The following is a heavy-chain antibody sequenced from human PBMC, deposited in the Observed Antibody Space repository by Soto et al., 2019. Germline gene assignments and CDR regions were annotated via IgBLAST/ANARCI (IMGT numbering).Heavy chain of an antibody. CDR2: IYPGDPDT. Sequence: GESLKISCKGSGYSFTSYWIGWVRQMPGKGLEWMGIIYPGDPDTRYSPSFQGQVTISADKSISTAYLQWSSLKASDTAMYYCARVTSYYYDSSGYYGGAFDIWGQGTMVTVSS. J-gene: IGHJ3*02. D-gene: IGHD3-22*01. CDR3: ARVTSYYYDSSGYYGGAFDI. CDR1: GYSFTSYW. V-gene: IGHV5-51*01.